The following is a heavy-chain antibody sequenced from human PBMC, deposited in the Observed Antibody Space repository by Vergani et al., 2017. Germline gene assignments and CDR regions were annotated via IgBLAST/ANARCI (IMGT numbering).Heavy chain of an antibody. V-gene: IGHV3-53*02. CDR1: GFTVSSNY. D-gene: IGHD6-6*01. Sequence: EVQLVETGGGLIQPGGFLRLSCAASGFTVSSNYMSWVRQAPGKGLEWVSVIYSGGSTYYADSVKGRFTISRDNSKNTLYLQMNSLRAEDTAVYYCARATGPSNYGQLVLYYYYMDVWGKGTTVTVSS. CDR3: ARATGPSNYGQLVLYYYYMDV. CDR2: IYSGGST. J-gene: IGHJ6*03.